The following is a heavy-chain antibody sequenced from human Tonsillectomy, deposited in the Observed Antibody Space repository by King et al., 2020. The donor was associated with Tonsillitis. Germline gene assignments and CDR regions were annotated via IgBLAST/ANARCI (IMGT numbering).Heavy chain of an antibody. J-gene: IGHJ3*02. D-gene: IGHD2-21*02. V-gene: IGHV3-7*03. Sequence: VQLVESGGDLVQPGGSLRLSCAASGFSFNSYWMAWVRQAPGKGLEWVANIKGDGSKNNYVDSVKGRFTISRDNAKNSLYLQMNSLRGEDTAVYYCARNINGHSGDSYYDVFDTWGQGTMVTVS. CDR2: IKGDGSKN. CDR3: ARNINGHSGDSYYDVFDT. CDR1: GFSFNSYW.